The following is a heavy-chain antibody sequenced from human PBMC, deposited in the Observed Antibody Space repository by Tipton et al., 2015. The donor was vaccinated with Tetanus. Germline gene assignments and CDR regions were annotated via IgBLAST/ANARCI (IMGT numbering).Heavy chain of an antibody. J-gene: IGHJ5*02. CDR3: ARGRGLGPHEYFEH. V-gene: IGHV1-18*01. CDR2: ISPFNENV. Sequence: VQLVQSGAEVKKPGASVKVSRKASGYTFTHYGVNWVRQAPGQGLEWMGWISPFNENVNYAEKFQGRLTMTTDRSTATVYMDLRSLGSDDTAVYYCARGRGLGPHEYFEHWGQGTLVTVSS. CDR1: GYTFTHYG. D-gene: IGHD3/OR15-3a*01.